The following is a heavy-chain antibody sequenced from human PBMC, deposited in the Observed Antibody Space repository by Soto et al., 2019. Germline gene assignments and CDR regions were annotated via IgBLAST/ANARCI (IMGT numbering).Heavy chain of an antibody. V-gene: IGHV3-30-3*01. CDR3: ARDVWSSGSPRGLDY. CDR1: GFTFSSYA. J-gene: IGHJ4*02. CDR2: ISYDGSNK. Sequence: GGSLRLSCAASGFTFSSYAMHWVRQAPGKGLEWVAVISYDGSNKYYADSVKGRFTISRDNSKNTLYLQMNSLRAEDTAVYYCARDVWSSGSPRGLDYWGQGTLVTVSS. D-gene: IGHD1-26*01.